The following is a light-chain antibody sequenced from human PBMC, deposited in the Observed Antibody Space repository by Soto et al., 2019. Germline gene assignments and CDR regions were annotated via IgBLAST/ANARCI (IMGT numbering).Light chain of an antibody. Sequence: DIVVTQSPLSLPDTPGEPASISCRSSQSLLHINGYNYLDWYLQKPRQSPQLLIYLASNRASGVSYSFSGSGSGKDFTLKISRVEAEDFTVYYCIQTVQPPLTLGGGTKV. V-gene: IGKV2-28*01. CDR1: QSLLHINGYNY. J-gene: IGKJ4*01. CDR2: LAS. CDR3: IQTVQPPLT.